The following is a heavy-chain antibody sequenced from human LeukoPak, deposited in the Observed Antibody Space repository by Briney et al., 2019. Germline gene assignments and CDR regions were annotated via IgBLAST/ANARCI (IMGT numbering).Heavy chain of an antibody. J-gene: IGHJ4*02. V-gene: IGHV3-9*01. CDR1: GFTFDDYA. CDR2: ISWNSGSI. D-gene: IGHD1-14*01. Sequence: PGRSLRLSCAASGFTFDDYAMHWVRQAPGKGLEWVSGISWNSGSIGYADSVKGRFTISRDNAKNSLYLQMNSLRAEDTALYYCAKDIATGNRLYYFDYWGKGTLVTVSS. CDR3: AKDIATGNRLYYFDY.